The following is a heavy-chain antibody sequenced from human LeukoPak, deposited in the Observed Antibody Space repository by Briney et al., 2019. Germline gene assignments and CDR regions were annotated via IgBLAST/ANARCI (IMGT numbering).Heavy chain of an antibody. Sequence: HPGGSLRLSCAASGFTFSSYGMHWVRQAPGKGLEWVAVISDDGSNKYYADSVKGRFTISRDNSKNTLYLQMNSLRAEDTAVYYCAKDWKRWLQLSAAFDIWGQGTMVTVSS. D-gene: IGHD5-24*01. V-gene: IGHV3-30*18. CDR2: ISDDGSNK. CDR1: GFTFSSYG. J-gene: IGHJ3*02. CDR3: AKDWKRWLQLSAAFDI.